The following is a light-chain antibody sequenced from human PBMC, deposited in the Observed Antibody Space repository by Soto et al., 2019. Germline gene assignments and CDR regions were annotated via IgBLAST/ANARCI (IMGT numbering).Light chain of an antibody. CDR1: SSNIGSSY. Sequence: QSVLTQPPSVSGTPGQWVTISCSGSSSNIGSSYVYWYQQLPGTAPKLLIYRNNQWPSGVPDRFSGSKAGTSASLVISGLRSEDEADYYCSAWDESLSGWVFGGGTQLTVL. CDR2: RNN. J-gene: IGLJ3*02. V-gene: IGLV1-47*01. CDR3: SAWDESLSGWV.